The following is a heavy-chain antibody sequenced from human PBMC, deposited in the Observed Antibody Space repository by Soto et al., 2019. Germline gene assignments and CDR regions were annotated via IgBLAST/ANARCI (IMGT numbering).Heavy chain of an antibody. Sequence: ASVNVSCKFSGYTFTRYGISWVRQAPGQGLEWMGWISAYNGNTNYAQKFQGRVTITADESTSTAYMELSSLRSEDTAVYYCAREGSDVSYWGQGTLVTSPQ. V-gene: IGHV1-18*01. J-gene: IGHJ4*02. CDR1: GYTFTRYG. CDR3: AREGSDVSY. D-gene: IGHD3-10*01. CDR2: ISAYNGNT.